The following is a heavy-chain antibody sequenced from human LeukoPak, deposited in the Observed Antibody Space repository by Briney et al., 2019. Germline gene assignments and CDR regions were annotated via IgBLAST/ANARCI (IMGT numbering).Heavy chain of an antibody. D-gene: IGHD2-2*01. J-gene: IGHJ4*02. CDR3: AKAPFGKSSIVVVPAASDY. CDR2: ISGSGGST. V-gene: IGHV3-23*01. Sequence: GGSLRLSCAASGFTFSSYAMSWVRQAPGKGLEWVSAISGSGGSTYYADSVKGRFTISRDNSKNTLYLQMNSLRAEDTAVYYCAKAPFGKSSIVVVPAASDYWGQGTLVTVSS. CDR1: GFTFSSYA.